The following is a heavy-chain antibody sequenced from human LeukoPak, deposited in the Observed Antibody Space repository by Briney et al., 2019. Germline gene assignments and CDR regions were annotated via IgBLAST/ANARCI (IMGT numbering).Heavy chain of an antibody. V-gene: IGHV4-59*01. CDR3: ARDLTMVRGVSYYYYGMDV. CDR2: IYDSGST. CDR1: GGSISSYY. D-gene: IGHD3-10*01. Sequence: SETLSLTCTVSGGSISSYYWSWIRQPPGKGLEWIGYIYDSGSTNYNPSLKSRVTISVDTSKNQFSLKLSSVTAADTAVYYCARDLTMVRGVSYYYYGMDVWGQGTTVTVSS. J-gene: IGHJ6*02.